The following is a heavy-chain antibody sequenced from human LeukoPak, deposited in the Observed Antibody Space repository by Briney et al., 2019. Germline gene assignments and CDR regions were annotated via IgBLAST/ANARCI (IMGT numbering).Heavy chain of an antibody. CDR2: ISSSSSYI. D-gene: IGHD3-10*02. V-gene: IGHV3-21*01. J-gene: IGHJ6*04. CDR3: AELGITMIGGV. CDR1: GFTFSSYS. Sequence: PGGSLRLSCAASGFTFSSYSMNWVRQAPGKGLEWVSSISSSSSYIYYADSVKGRFTISRDNAKNPLYLQMNSLRAEGTAVYYCAELGITMIGGVWGKGTTVTISS.